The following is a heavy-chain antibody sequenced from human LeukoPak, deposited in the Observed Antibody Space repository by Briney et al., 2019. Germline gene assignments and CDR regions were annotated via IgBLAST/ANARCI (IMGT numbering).Heavy chain of an antibody. CDR3: ARPLPDLWFGDHIGFDP. D-gene: IGHD3-10*01. J-gene: IGHJ5*02. CDR1: GYTFTSYA. CDR2: INAGNGNT. V-gene: IGHV1-3*01. Sequence: GASVKVSCKASGYTFTSYAMHWVRQAPGQRLEWMGWINAGNGNTKYSQKFQGRVTITRDTSASTAYMELSSLRSEDTAVYYCARPLPDLWFGDHIGFDPWGQGTLVTVSS.